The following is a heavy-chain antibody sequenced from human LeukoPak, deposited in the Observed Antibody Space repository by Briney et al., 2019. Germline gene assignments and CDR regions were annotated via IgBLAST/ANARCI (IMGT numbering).Heavy chain of an antibody. CDR3: ARSYDYGDYVTRGQH. D-gene: IGHD4-17*01. J-gene: IGHJ1*01. Sequence: SVKVSCKASGGTFSSYAISWVRQAPGQGLEWMGRIIPILGIANYAQRFQGRVTITADKSTSTAYMELSSLRSEDTAVYYCARSYDYGDYVTRGQHWGQGTLVTVSS. CDR1: GGTFSSYA. CDR2: IIPILGIA. V-gene: IGHV1-69*04.